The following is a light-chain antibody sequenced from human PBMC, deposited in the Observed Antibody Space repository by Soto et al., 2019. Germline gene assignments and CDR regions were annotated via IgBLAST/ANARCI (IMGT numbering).Light chain of an antibody. J-gene: IGKJ4*01. CDR1: QTILHSNGYNY. CDR2: LGS. Sequence: VLTQYTLSLPPTPGYPASISCTPSQTILHSNGYNYLDWYLQKPGQSPQLLIYLGSNRASGVPDRFSGSGSGTDFTLKISRVEAEDVGVYYCMQALQTPLPFGGGTKVDI. V-gene: IGKV2-28*01. CDR3: MQALQTPLP.